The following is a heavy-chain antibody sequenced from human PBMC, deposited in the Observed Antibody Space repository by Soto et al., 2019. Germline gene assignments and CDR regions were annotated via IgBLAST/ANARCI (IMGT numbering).Heavy chain of an antibody. J-gene: IGHJ5*02. CDR3: ARIQRFLEWLPKGGYWFDP. CDR1: GFSLSNARMG. D-gene: IGHD3-3*01. V-gene: IGHV2-26*01. CDR2: IFSNDEK. Sequence: QVTLKESGPVLVKPTETLTLTCTVSGFSLSNARMGVSWIRQPPGKALEWLAHIFSNDEKSYSTSLKSRLTISKDTSKSQVVLTMTNMDPVDTATYYCARIQRFLEWLPKGGYWFDPWGQGTLVTVSS.